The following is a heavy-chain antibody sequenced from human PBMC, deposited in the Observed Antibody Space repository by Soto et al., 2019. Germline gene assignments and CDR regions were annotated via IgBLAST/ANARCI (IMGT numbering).Heavy chain of an antibody. Sequence: SETLSLTCTVSGDSITGSYWSWIRQPPGKTLEWIGYIYHSGTTTYNPSLKSRVSISVDTSKNQFSLRLTSVIAADTAVYYCARDMPYAAGGLARCDYWGQGILVTVSS. V-gene: IGHV4-59*01. CDR3: ARDMPYAAGGLARCDY. D-gene: IGHD3-16*01. J-gene: IGHJ4*02. CDR1: GDSITGSY. CDR2: IYHSGTT.